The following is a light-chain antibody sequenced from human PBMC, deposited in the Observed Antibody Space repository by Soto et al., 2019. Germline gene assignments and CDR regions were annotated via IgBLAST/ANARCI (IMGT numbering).Light chain of an antibody. CDR3: SSYAGSSNV. Sequence: QSVLTQPPSASGSPGQSVAISCTGTSSDVGGYNYVSWYQQHPGKAPNLMIYEVNKRPSGVPARFSGSKSGNAASLTVSGLQAGDEAAYYCSSYAGSSNVFGTGTKVTVL. CDR2: EVN. V-gene: IGLV2-8*01. J-gene: IGLJ1*01. CDR1: SSDVGGYNY.